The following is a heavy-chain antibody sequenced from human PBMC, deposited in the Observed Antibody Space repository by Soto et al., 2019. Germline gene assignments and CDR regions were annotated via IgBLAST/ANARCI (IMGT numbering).Heavy chain of an antibody. J-gene: IGHJ1*01. Sequence: SETLSLTCTVSGGSISSYYWSWIRQPPGKGLEWIGYIYYSGSTNYNPSLKSRVSISVDTSKNQFSLKLSSVTAADTAVYYCARQGATDGLEYFQHWGQGTLVTVSS. V-gene: IGHV4-59*08. CDR3: ARQGATDGLEYFQH. D-gene: IGHD2-21*02. CDR2: IYYSGST. CDR1: GGSISSYY.